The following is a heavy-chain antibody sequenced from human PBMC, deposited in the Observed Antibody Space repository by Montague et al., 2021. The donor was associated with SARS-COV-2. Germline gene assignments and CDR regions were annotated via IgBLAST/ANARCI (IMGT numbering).Heavy chain of an antibody. CDR3: AARADYHYGMDV. V-gene: IGHV3-66*01. Sequence: SLRLSCAASGFTVSSNNMSWVRQAPGKGLEWVSVIYSGGSTQYADSVKGRFTISRDKSNYTLYLQMNSLRAEDTAVYYCAARADYHYGMDVWGQGTSVTVSS. CDR2: IYSGGST. J-gene: IGHJ6*02. CDR1: GFTVSSNN.